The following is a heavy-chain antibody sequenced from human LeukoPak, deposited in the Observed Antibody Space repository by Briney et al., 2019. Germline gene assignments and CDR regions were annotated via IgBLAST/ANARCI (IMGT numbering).Heavy chain of an antibody. D-gene: IGHD6-19*01. Sequence: SETLSLTCTVSGGSTSSYYWNWIRQPPGKGLEWIGYIYYSGSTNYNPSLKSRVTISVDTSKNQFSLKLSSVTAADTAVYYCAGSYSSGWTIDYWGQGTLVTVSS. CDR3: AGSYSSGWTIDY. CDR2: IYYSGST. CDR1: GGSTSSYY. J-gene: IGHJ4*02. V-gene: IGHV4-59*01.